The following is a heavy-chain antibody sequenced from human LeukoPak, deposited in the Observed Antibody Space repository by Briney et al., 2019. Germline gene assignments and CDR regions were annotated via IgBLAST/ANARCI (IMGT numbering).Heavy chain of an antibody. D-gene: IGHD6-19*01. V-gene: IGHV3-23*01. J-gene: IGHJ4*02. Sequence: PEGSLRLSCTASGFTFSNYGMSWVRQAPGKGLEWVSAISGSDGSTYSADSVKGRFTISRDNSKNTLSLLMNSLRAEDTAVYYCAKGGYSSGWYGGASFDYWGQGTLVTVSS. CDR3: AKGGYSSGWYGGASFDY. CDR2: ISGSDGST. CDR1: GFTFSNYG.